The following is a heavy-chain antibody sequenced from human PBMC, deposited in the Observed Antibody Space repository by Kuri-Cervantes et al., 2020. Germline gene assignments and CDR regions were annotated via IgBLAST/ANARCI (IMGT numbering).Heavy chain of an antibody. Sequence: SETLSLTCAASGYSISSGYYWGWIRQPPGKGLEWIGTIYYSGSTYYNPSLKSRVTISVDTSKNQFSLKLTSVTAADTAVYYCARGGGWLPDYWGQGTLVTVSS. CDR3: ARGGGWLPDY. CDR2: IYYSGST. CDR1: GYSISSGYY. J-gene: IGHJ4*02. V-gene: IGHV4-38-2*01. D-gene: IGHD5-12*01.